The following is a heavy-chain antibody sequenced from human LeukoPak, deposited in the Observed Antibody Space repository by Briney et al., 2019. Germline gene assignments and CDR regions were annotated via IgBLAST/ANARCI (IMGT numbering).Heavy chain of an antibody. Sequence: GGSLRLSCAASGFTFSSYAMSWVRQVPGKGLEWVSAISGSGGSTYYADSVKGRFTISRDNSKNTLYLQMNSLKAEDTAVYYCAKYMVRGVIITNYYYYGMDVWGQGTTVTVSS. CDR2: ISGSGGST. J-gene: IGHJ6*02. V-gene: IGHV3-23*01. CDR1: GFTFSSYA. D-gene: IGHD3-10*01. CDR3: AKYMVRGVIITNYYYYGMDV.